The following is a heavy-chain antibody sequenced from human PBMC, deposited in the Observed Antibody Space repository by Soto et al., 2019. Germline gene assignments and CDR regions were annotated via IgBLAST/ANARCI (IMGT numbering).Heavy chain of an antibody. D-gene: IGHD2-21*01. CDR3: AREELNCGGDCFAF. V-gene: IGHV3-23*01. CDR1: GFTFSSYA. J-gene: IGHJ4*02. Sequence: GGSLRLSCAASGFTFSSYAMSWVRQAPGKGLEWVSAISGSGGSTYYADSVKGRFTISRDNSKNTLYLQMNSLTAEDTALYYCAREELNCGGDCFAFWGRRALVTVSS. CDR2: ISGSGGST.